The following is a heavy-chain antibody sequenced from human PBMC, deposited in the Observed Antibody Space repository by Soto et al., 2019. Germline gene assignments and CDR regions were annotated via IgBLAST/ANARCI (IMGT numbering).Heavy chain of an antibody. J-gene: IGHJ5*02. CDR3: VRDGTKTLRDWFDP. V-gene: IGHV4-4*07. CDR2: IYATGTT. Sequence: LSLTCTVSGASISGFYWSWIRKSAGKGLEWIGRIYATGTTDYNPSLKSRVMMSVDTSKKQFSLKLRSVTAADTAVYYCVRDGTKTLRDWFDPWGQGMPVTVSS. D-gene: IGHD1-1*01. CDR1: GASISGFY.